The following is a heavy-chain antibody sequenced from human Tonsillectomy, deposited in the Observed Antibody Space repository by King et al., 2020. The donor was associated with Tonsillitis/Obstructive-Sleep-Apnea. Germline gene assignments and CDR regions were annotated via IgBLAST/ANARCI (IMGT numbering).Heavy chain of an antibody. Sequence: VQLVESGAEVKKPGESLKISCKGSAYIFTSYWIGWVRQMPGKGLEWMGIIYPGDSHTRYSPSFQGQVTISADNSISTAYLQLSSLKASDTAMYYCARLVYSSSWGPMDVWGQGTTVTVSS. V-gene: IGHV5-51*01. CDR1: AYIFTSYW. CDR3: ARLVYSSSWGPMDV. J-gene: IGHJ6*02. CDR2: IYPGDSHT. D-gene: IGHD6-13*01.